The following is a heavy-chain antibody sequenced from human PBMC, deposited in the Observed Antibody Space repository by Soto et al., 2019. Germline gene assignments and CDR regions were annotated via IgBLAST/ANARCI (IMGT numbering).Heavy chain of an antibody. CDR1: GFTFSAPW. CDR2: IKSKTDGGTT. CDR3: TTVGSQWSPAY. V-gene: IGHV3-15*07. J-gene: IGHJ4*02. Sequence: GGSLRLSCAASGFTFSAPWMSWVRQAPGKGLEWVGRIKSKTDGGTTDYAAPVRDRFTISRDDSKSTLYLEMNSLKTEDTAVYHCTTVGSQWSPAYWGQGTLVTVSS. D-gene: IGHD2-15*01.